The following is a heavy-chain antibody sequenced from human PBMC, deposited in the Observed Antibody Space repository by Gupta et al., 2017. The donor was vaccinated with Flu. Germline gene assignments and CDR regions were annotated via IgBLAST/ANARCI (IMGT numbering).Heavy chain of an antibody. Sequence: VQPVESGGGVFQPGMSLRLSCAAAGSTFVPFAMHGARQAPGKGLEWVALISYEGNDKYYGGSVRGRFTISRDNSRNTLHLQLNSLKTEDTAVYFCAKTPPRYSGHELLFDDWGQGTVVTVSS. CDR2: ISYEGNDK. CDR1: GSTFVPFA. CDR3: AKTPPRYSGHELLFDD. D-gene: IGHD5-12*01. J-gene: IGHJ4*02. V-gene: IGHV3-30*18.